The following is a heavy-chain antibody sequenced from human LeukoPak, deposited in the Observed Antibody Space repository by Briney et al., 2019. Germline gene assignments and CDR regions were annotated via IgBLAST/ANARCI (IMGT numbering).Heavy chain of an antibody. V-gene: IGHV1-46*01. CDR2: INPSGGST. J-gene: IGHJ4*02. Sequence: ASVKVSCTASGYTFTSYYMHWVRQAPGQGLEWMGIINPSGGSTSYAQKFQGRVTMTRDTSTSTVYMELSSLRSEDTAVYYCARELGYCSSTSCYYWDYWGQGTLVTVSS. CDR3: ARELGYCSSTSCYYWDY. CDR1: GYTFTSYY. D-gene: IGHD2-2*01.